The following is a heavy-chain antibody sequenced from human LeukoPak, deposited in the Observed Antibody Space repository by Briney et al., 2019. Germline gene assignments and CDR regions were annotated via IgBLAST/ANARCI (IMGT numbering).Heavy chain of an antibody. V-gene: IGHV3-21*01. CDR1: GFTFSRYS. CDR2: IRSDASSI. J-gene: IGHJ4*02. Sequence: GGSLRLSCVGSGFTFSRYSMNWVRQAPGKGPEWVSSIRSDASSIYYADSVKGRFTISRDNAKNSVFLQMNSVRAGDTAVYYCARDGYSIGYFYDLWGQGTLVTVSS. D-gene: IGHD3-22*01. CDR3: ARDGYSIGYFYDL.